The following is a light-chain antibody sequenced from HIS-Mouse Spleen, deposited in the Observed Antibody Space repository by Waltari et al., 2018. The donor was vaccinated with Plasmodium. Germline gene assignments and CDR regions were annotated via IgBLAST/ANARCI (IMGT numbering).Light chain of an antibody. CDR3: YSTDSSGNHRV. J-gene: IGLJ3*02. CDR2: EDR. CDR1: ALPTKY. V-gene: IGLV3-10*01. Sequence: SYELTQPPSVSVSPGQTARITCSGDALPTKYAYWYQQKSGQAPVRVIYEDRKRPSGIPERCSGSSSGTMATCTISGAQVEDEADYYCYSTDSSGNHRVFGGGTKLTVL.